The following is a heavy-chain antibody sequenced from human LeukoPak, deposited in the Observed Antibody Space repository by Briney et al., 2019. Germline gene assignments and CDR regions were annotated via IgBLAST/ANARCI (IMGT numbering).Heavy chain of an antibody. D-gene: IGHD5-12*01. CDR3: ARELTDVAGDGLDV. V-gene: IGHV3-48*03. Sequence: GGSLRLSYTSSGFTFSSYEMNWVRQAPGKGLEWVSYIWSSGSPTHYADSVKGRFTISRDNAKNSLYLQMSSLRADDTAVYYCARELTDVAGDGLDVWGQGTMVTVSS. J-gene: IGHJ3*01. CDR1: GFTFSSYE. CDR2: IWSSGSPT.